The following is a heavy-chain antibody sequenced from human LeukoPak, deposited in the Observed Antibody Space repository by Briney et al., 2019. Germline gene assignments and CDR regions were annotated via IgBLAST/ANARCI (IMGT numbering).Heavy chain of an antibody. J-gene: IGHJ4*02. CDR3: VRDAIAATGTGG. V-gene: IGHV1-2*02. CDR2: INPKSGGT. D-gene: IGHD6-13*01. CDR1: GYTFTDYY. Sequence: ASVKVSCKASGYTFTDYYMHWVRQAPGQGLEWMGWINPKSGGTNYAQNFQGRVTTTRDTSISTAYMELSGLRSDDRAVYYCVRDAIAATGTGGWGQGTLVTVSS.